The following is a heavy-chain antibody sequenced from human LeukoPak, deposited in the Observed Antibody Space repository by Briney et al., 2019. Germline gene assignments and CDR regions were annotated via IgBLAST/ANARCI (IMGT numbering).Heavy chain of an antibody. CDR3: ARDLGRYYDTSDNWFDP. CDR2: INSDGINT. CDR1: GFTFSNYW. J-gene: IGHJ5*02. V-gene: IGHV3-74*01. Sequence: PAGGSLRLSCAASGFTFSNYWMHWVRQAPGKGLVWVSRINSDGINTSYADSVKGRFTISRDNAKNTLNLQMNSLRAEDTAVYYCARDLGRYYDTSDNWFDPWGQGTLVTVSS. D-gene: IGHD3-22*01.